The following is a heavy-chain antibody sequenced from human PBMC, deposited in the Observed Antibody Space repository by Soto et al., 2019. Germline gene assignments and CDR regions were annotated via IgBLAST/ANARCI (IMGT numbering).Heavy chain of an antibody. CDR1: GFTVSSNY. CDR2: IYSGGST. J-gene: IGHJ4*02. D-gene: IGHD3-22*01. V-gene: IGHV3-53*01. CDR3: ASSLSYDSSGYYSIFDY. Sequence: PGGSLRLSCAASGFTVSSNYMSWVRQAPGKGLEWVSVIYSGGSTYYADSVKGRFTISRDNSKNTLYLQMNSLRAEDTAVYYCASSLSYDSSGYYSIFDYWGQGTLVTVSS.